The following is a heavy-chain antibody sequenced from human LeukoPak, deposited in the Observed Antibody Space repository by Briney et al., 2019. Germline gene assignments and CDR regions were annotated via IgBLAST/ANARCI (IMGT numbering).Heavy chain of an antibody. Sequence: PGGSLRLSCAASGFTFSGSAIHWVRQSSGKGLEWVGQIDKKDKGYATATAYAASVKGRFTISRDDSINTAYLQMNSLRAEDTAVYYCAKDEPGTYSPSDYWGQGTLVTVSS. CDR2: IDKKDKGYATAT. D-gene: IGHD3-10*01. J-gene: IGHJ4*02. V-gene: IGHV3-73*01. CDR3: AKDEPGTYSPSDY. CDR1: GFTFSGSA.